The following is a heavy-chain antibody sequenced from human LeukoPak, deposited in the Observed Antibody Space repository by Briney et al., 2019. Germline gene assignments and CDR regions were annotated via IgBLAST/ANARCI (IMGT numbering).Heavy chain of an antibody. CDR1: GYTFTSYG. V-gene: IGHV1-18*01. Sequence: ASVKVSCKASGYTFTSYGISWVRQAPGQGLEWMGWISAYNGNTNYAQKFQGRVTITADKSTSTAYMELSSLRSEDTAVYYCARGGYCSGGSCYNSPPDYWGQGTLVTVSS. D-gene: IGHD2-15*01. CDR3: ARGGYCSGGSCYNSPPDY. CDR2: ISAYNGNT. J-gene: IGHJ4*02.